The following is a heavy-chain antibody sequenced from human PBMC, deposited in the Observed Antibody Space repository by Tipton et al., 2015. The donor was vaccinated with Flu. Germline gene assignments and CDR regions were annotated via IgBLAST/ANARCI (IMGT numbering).Heavy chain of an antibody. J-gene: IGHJ5*02. CDR2: INHSGST. D-gene: IGHD6-6*01. CDR1: GGSISSYY. Sequence: TLSLTCTVSGGSISSYYWSWIRQPPGKGLEWIGEINHSGSTNYNPSLKSRVTMSVDTSKNQFSLKLSSVTAADTAVYYCARWVKSSSESSWFDPWGQGTLVTVSS. CDR3: ARWVKSSSESSWFDP. V-gene: IGHV4-34*01.